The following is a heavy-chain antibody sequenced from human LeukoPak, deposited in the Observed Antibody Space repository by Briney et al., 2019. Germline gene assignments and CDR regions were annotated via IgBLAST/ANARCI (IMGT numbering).Heavy chain of an antibody. Sequence: PGGSLRLSCAASGFTVSSNYMSWVRQAPGKGLEWVSVIYSGGSTYYADSVKGRFTISRDNSKNTLYLQMNSLRAEDTAAYYCGSDYYYYGMDVWGQGTTVTVSS. CDR1: GFTVSSNY. V-gene: IGHV3-66*01. CDR3: GSDYYYYGMDV. J-gene: IGHJ6*02. CDR2: IYSGGST.